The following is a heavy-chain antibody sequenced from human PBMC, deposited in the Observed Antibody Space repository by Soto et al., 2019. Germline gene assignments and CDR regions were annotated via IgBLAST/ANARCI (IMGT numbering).Heavy chain of an antibody. Sequence: PGGSLRLSCAASGFTFSSYAMHWVRQAPGKGLEWVAVISYDGSNKYYADSVKGRFTISRDNSKNTLYLQMNSLRAEDTAVYYCARDLADYYDSSGLNCPLGTWGQGTMVTVSS. J-gene: IGHJ3*01. V-gene: IGHV3-30-3*01. CDR3: ARDLADYYDSSGLNCPLGT. CDR1: GFTFSSYA. CDR2: ISYDGSNK. D-gene: IGHD3-22*01.